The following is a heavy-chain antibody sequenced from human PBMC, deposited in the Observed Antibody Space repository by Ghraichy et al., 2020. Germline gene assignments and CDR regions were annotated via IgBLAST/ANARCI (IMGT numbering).Heavy chain of an antibody. Sequence: GGSLRLSCAASGFIFSSYTMNWVRQAPGKGLEWVSSTSSSGSYIRYAGSVKGRFTISRDNARNSLYLQMNSLRAEDTAVYYCARDGRGGHDWGTPYYIVSWGQGTLVTVSA. J-gene: IGHJ4*02. CDR1: GFIFSSYT. D-gene: IGHD7-27*01. CDR2: TSSSGSYI. V-gene: IGHV3-21*06. CDR3: ARDGRGGHDWGTPYYIVS.